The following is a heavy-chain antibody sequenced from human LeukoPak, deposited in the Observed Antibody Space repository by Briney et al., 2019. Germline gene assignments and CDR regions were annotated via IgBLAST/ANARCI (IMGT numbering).Heavy chain of an antibody. D-gene: IGHD5-12*01. CDR1: VYTFTSYG. V-gene: IGHV1-18*01. CDR2: ISAYNGNT. J-gene: IGHJ4*02. Sequence: ASEKVSRKASVYTFTSYGISWVRQAPRQGLEWMGWISAYNGNTNYAQKFQGRVTMTTGTSTSTAYMELRSLRADDTALYYCSRLYGMVATKHFDYWGQGTQVTVSS. CDR3: SRLYGMVATKHFDY.